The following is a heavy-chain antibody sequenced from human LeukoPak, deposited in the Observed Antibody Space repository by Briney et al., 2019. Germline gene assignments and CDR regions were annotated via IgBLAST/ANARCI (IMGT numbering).Heavy chain of an antibody. CDR3: ARETPRRGETRDGYR. D-gene: IGHD5-24*01. CDR1: GFTFKKYW. J-gene: IGHJ4*02. Sequence: GGSLRLSCAASGFTFKKYWMNWVRQVPGKGLECLANIKEDGSETYYADSVKGRFTISRDNPKNLLLLQINSLRVEDTAVYYCARETPRRGETRDGYRWGQGTLVTVSS. CDR2: IKEDGSET. V-gene: IGHV3-7*01.